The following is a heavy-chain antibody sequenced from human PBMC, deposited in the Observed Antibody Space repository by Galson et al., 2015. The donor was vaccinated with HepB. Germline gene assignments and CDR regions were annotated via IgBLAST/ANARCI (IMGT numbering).Heavy chain of an antibody. Sequence: SVKVSCKASGYTFTSYYRHWVRQAPGQGLEWMGIINPSGGSTSYAQKFQGRVTMTRDTSTSTVYMELSSLRSEDTAVYYCAREVSLTVVESAIQSRASHFDYWGQGTLVTVSS. V-gene: IGHV1-46*01. CDR3: AREVSLTVVESAIQSRASHFDY. CDR1: GYTFTSYY. CDR2: INPSGGST. D-gene: IGHD2-21*02. J-gene: IGHJ4*02.